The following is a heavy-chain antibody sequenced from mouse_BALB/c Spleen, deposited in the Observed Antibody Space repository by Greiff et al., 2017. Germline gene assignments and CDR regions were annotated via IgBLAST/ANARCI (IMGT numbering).Heavy chain of an antibody. Sequence: VKLVESGAELVRPGSSVKISCKASGYAFSSYWMNWVKQRPGQGLEWIGQIYPGDGDTNYNGKFKGKATLTADKSSSTAYMQLSSLTSEDSAVYVCARRTYEYDGYWYFDVWGAGTTVTVSS. CDR2: IYPGDGDT. CDR3: ARRTYEYDGYWYFDV. D-gene: IGHD2-4*01. V-gene: IGHV1-80*01. J-gene: IGHJ1*01. CDR1: GYAFSSYW.